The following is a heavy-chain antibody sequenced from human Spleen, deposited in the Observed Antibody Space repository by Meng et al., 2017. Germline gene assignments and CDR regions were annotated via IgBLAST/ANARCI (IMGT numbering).Heavy chain of an antibody. CDR1: GYTFTSYA. J-gene: IGHJ4*02. CDR3: AREWNSDFDY. D-gene: IGHD1-7*01. Sequence: QVPPGQSGAEVKKPGASVKVSCKASGYTFTSYAMHWVRQAPGQRLEWMGWINAGNGNTKYSQKFQGRVTITRDTSASTAYMELSSLRSEDTAVYYCAREWNSDFDYWGQGTLVTVSS. V-gene: IGHV1-3*01. CDR2: INAGNGNT.